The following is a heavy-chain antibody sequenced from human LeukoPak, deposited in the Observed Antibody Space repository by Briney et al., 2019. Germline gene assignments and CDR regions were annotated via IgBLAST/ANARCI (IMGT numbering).Heavy chain of an antibody. J-gene: IGHJ4*02. Sequence: TGGSLRLSCAASGFTFSSYAMHWVRQAPGKGLEWVAVISYDGSNKYYADSVKGRFTISRDNSKNTLYLQMNSLRAEDTAVYYCARDLRDGYNFEFGYWGQGTLVTVSP. D-gene: IGHD5-24*01. CDR1: GFTFSSYA. CDR3: ARDLRDGYNFEFGY. CDR2: ISYDGSNK. V-gene: IGHV3-30-3*01.